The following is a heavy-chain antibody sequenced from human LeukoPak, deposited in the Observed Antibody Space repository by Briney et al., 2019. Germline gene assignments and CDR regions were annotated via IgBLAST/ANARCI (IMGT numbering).Heavy chain of an antibody. D-gene: IGHD6-19*01. CDR1: GFTFTSDA. V-gene: IGHV3-23*01. J-gene: IGHJ5*02. Sequence: GGSLRLPCVASGFTFTSDAMNWVRQAPGKGLEWVSSTVSRGTTQYADSVKGRFTVSRDTSKNTLYLQMNSLRAGDTAVYYCAKCSTSAYTTGWCNWIDPWGQGTLVTVSS. CDR3: AKCSTSAYTTGWCNWIDP. CDR2: TVSRGTT.